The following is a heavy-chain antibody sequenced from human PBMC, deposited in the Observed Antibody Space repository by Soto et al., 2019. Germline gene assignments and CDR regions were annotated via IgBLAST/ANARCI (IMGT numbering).Heavy chain of an antibody. Sequence: EVQLLESGGGLVQPGGSLRLSCAASGFTFSSYAMSWVRQAPGKGLEWVSAISGSGGSTYYADSVKGRFTISRDNSENTLYLQMNSLRAEDTAVYYCAKDGLGFGELPYSDYWGQGTLVTVSS. CDR2: ISGSGGST. CDR3: AKDGLGFGELPYSDY. V-gene: IGHV3-23*01. CDR1: GFTFSSYA. J-gene: IGHJ4*02. D-gene: IGHD3-10*01.